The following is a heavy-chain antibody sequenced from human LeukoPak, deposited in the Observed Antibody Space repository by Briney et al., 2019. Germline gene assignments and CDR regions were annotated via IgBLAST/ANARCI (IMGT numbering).Heavy chain of an antibody. J-gene: IGHJ4*02. CDR1: GGTFSSYA. D-gene: IGHD4-17*01. CDR2: IIPIFGTA. V-gene: IGHV1-69*05. CDR3: ARGLHDYGDYDVPYYFDY. Sequence: SVKVSCKASGGTFSSYAISWVQQAPGQGLEWMGGIIPIFGTANYAQKFQGRVTITTDESTSTAYMELSSLRSEDTAVYYCARGLHDYGDYDVPYYFDYWGQGTLVTVSS.